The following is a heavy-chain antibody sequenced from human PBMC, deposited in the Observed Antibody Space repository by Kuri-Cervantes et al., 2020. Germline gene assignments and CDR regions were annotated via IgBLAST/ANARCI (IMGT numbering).Heavy chain of an antibody. J-gene: IGHJ6*02. CDR2: ISAYNGNT. D-gene: IGHD6-13*01. Sequence: ASVKVSCKASGYTFTSYGISWVRQAPGQGLEWMGWISAYNGNTNYAQKLQGRVTMTTDTSTSTAYMELRSLRSDDTAVYYCARGESGVYSSSWYYTRYYYYGMDVWGQGTTVTVSS. CDR1: GYTFTSYG. V-gene: IGHV1-18*01. CDR3: ARGESGVYSSSWYYTRYYYYGMDV.